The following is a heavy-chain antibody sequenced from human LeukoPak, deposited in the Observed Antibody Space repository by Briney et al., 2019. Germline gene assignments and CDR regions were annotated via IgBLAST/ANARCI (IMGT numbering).Heavy chain of an antibody. CDR1: GYTLTELS. D-gene: IGHD5-12*01. CDR3: ATEKHVDIVATGEAFDI. CDR2: FDPEDGET. Sequence: AAVKVSCKVSGYTLTELSMHWVRQAPGKGLEWMGGFDPEDGETIYAQKFQGRVTMTEDTSTDTAYMELSGLRSEDTAVYYCATEKHVDIVATGEAFDIWGQGTMVTVSS. J-gene: IGHJ3*02. V-gene: IGHV1-24*01.